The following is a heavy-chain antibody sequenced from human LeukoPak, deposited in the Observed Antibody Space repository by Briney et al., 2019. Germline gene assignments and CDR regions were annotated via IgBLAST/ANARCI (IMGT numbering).Heavy chain of an antibody. CDR1: GFTFSSYA. V-gene: IGHV3-23*01. J-gene: IGHJ4*02. CDR3: AKVYRPGVGATGPLDY. Sequence: GGSLRLSCAASGFTFSSYAMSWVRQAPGKGLEWVSAISGSGGSTYYADSVKGRFTISRDNSKNTLYLQMNSLRAEDTAVYYCAKVYRPGVGATGPLDYWGQGTLVTVSS. CDR2: ISGSGGST. D-gene: IGHD1-26*01.